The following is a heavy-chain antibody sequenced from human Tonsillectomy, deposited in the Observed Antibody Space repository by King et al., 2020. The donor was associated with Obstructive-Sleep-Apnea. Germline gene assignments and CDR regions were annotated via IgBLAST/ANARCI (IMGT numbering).Heavy chain of an antibody. D-gene: IGHD2-2*01. CDR3: AKDIIDCSSTSCYDGGSYYYYYGMDV. CDR2: ISWDGGST. J-gene: IGHJ6*02. Sequence: QLVESGGVVVQPGGSLRLSCAASGFTFDDYAMHWVRQAPGKGLEWVSLISWDGGSTYYADSVKGRFTISRDNSKNSLYLQMNSLRAEDTALYYCAKDIIDCSSTSCYDGGSYYYYYGMDVWGQGTTVTVSS. V-gene: IGHV3-43D*03. CDR1: GFTFDDYA.